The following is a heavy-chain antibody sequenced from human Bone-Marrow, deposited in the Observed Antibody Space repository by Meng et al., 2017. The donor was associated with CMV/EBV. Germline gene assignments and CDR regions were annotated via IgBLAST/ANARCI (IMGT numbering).Heavy chain of an antibody. V-gene: IGHV1-69*10. J-gene: IGHJ5*02. CDR1: GDTFSMYG. D-gene: IGHD2-2*02. CDR3: ARNIVVVPAAIGRASNWFDP. Sequence: SVKVSCKVSGDTFSMYGISWVRQAPGQGLEWMGGIIPILGIANYAQKFQGRVTITADKSTSTAYMELSSLRSEDTAVYYCARNIVVVPAAIGRASNWFDPWGQGTLVTVSS. CDR2: IIPILGIA.